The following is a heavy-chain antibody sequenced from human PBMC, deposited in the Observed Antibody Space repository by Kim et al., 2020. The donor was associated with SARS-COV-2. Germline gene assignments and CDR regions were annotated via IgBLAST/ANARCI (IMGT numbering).Heavy chain of an antibody. V-gene: IGHV4-34*01. CDR3: ASSPIVVVPAAKRYYYYYMEV. CDR1: GGSFSGYY. D-gene: IGHD2-2*01. Sequence: SETLSLTCAVYGGSFSGYYWSWIRQPPGKGLEWIGEINHSGSTNYNPSLKSRVTISVDTSKNQFSLKLSSVTAADTAVYYCASSPIVVVPAAKRYYYYYMEVWGKGTTVTVSS. J-gene: IGHJ6*03. CDR2: INHSGST.